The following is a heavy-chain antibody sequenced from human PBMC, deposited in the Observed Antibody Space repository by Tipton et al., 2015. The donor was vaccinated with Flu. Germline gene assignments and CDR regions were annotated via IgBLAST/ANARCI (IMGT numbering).Heavy chain of an antibody. CDR1: GDSITSDYY. CDR3: ARRDYSNYVSEPKNWFDS. CDR2: VHQTETT. Sequence: TLSLTCEVSGDSITSDYYWGWVRQFPGKGLEWIGNVHQTETTYYNPSLRSRVTITVDRPKNHFSLRLTSVTAADTAVYYCARRDYSNYVSEPKNWFDSWGQGTLVTVSS. J-gene: IGHJ5*01. D-gene: IGHD6-13*01. V-gene: IGHV4-38-2*01.